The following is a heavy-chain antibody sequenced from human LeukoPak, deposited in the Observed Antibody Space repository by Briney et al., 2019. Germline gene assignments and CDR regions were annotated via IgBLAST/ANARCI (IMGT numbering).Heavy chain of an antibody. CDR3: AKAMGSGSYSALDY. D-gene: IGHD3-10*01. Sequence: PGGSLRLSCAASGFTFSSYAMNWVRQAPGKRREWLSAISASGAGTFYADSVKGRFTISRDNSKNTLYLQMNSLRAEDTAVYYCAKAMGSGSYSALDYWGQGTLVTVSS. V-gene: IGHV3-23*01. CDR1: GFTFSSYA. CDR2: ISASGAGT. J-gene: IGHJ4*02.